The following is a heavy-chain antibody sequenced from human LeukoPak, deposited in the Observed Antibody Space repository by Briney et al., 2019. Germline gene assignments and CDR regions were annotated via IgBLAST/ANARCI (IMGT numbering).Heavy chain of an antibody. CDR2: IGTGGDT. V-gene: IGHV3-13*04. D-gene: IGHD3-9*01. Sequence: GGSLRLSCAASGFTFSSYEMDWVRQATGKGLEWVSAIGTGGDTYYPGSGKGRFTVSRENAKNSLYLQMNSLRAGDTAVYYCARGDILTGYPDDYWGQGTLVTVSS. J-gene: IGHJ4*02. CDR3: ARGDILTGYPDDY. CDR1: GFTFSSYE.